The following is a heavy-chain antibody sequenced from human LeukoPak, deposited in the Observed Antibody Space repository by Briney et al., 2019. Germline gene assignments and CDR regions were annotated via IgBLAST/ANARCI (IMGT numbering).Heavy chain of an antibody. J-gene: IGHJ4*02. CDR1: GGSISSVSYY. CDR2: MYYSGST. D-gene: IGHD5-24*01. Sequence: SETLSLTCTVSGGSISSVSYYWGWIRQPPGKGLESIGSMYYSGSTYYNPSLKSRVTISVDTSKNQFSLKLSSVTAADTAVHYCASLRDWVLDYWGQGTLVTVSS. CDR3: ASLRDWVLDY. V-gene: IGHV4-39*01.